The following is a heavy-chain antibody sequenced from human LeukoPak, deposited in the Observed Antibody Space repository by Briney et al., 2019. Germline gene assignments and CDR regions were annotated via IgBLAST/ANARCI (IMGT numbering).Heavy chain of an antibody. D-gene: IGHD3-3*01. J-gene: IGHJ6*03. V-gene: IGHV4-38-2*02. Sequence: PETLSLTCTVSGYSITTGYYWGWIRQPPGKGLEWIGTIHYSGSTSYNPSLKSRVTISVDMSKNHFSLNLSSVTAADAAVYYCARDFWNGYMDVWGKGTTVAVSS. CDR3: ARDFWNGYMDV. CDR1: GYSITTGYY. CDR2: IHYSGST.